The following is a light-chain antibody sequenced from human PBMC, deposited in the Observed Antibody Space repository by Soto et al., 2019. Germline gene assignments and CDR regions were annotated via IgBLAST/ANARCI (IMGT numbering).Light chain of an antibody. Sequence: DIQMTQSPASLSASLGDRVTITCQASQDIKHYLNWYQQKPGKAPKLLIYDASNLKPVVPFRFSGSGSGTDVTFTMSSLQPEDSGRYYCQQHKNIPLTFGGGTRVEV. CDR3: QQHKNIPLT. CDR2: DAS. CDR1: QDIKHY. J-gene: IGKJ4*01. V-gene: IGKV1-33*01.